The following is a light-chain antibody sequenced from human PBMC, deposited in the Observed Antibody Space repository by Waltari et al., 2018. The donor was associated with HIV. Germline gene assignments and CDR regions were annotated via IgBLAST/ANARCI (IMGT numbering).Light chain of an antibody. V-gene: IGLV1-47*01. CDR2: TVT. CDR1: RSNTGRHS. J-gene: IGLJ2*01. CDR3: ATWDDSLNGVL. Sequence: SVLTQPHSPPVTPEQKVTFSCSGSRSNTGRHSVFCYQQLPGATPKLLIYTVTQRPSGVPDRFSGSKSGTSASLAISGLRSEDEAVYSCATWDDSLNGVLFGGGTNLNVL.